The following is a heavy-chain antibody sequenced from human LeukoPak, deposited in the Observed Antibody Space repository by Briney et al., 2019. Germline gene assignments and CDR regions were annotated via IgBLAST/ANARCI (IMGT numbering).Heavy chain of an antibody. V-gene: IGHV3-23*01. J-gene: IGHJ3*01. CDR1: GFSLNDYG. Sequence: GGSLRLSCAVSGFSLNDYGMSWVRQAPGKGLEGVSGISASGGQTNYADSVKGRTSISRDTTKCILYLHLSSLRAEATAIYYCAKNKAMRVSCFVEGEPINNVPNGNAFDVWGQGTMVAVSS. D-gene: IGHD1-14*01. CDR2: ISASGGQT. CDR3: AKNKAMRVSCFVEGEPINNVPNGNAFDV.